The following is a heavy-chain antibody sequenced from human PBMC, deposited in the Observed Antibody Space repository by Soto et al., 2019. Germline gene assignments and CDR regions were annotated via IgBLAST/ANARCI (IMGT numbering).Heavy chain of an antibody. D-gene: IGHD2-2*01. CDR1: GYTFTSYG. CDR2: ISAYNGNT. CDR3: ARGGYCSSTSCPRARYYYYGMDV. V-gene: IGHV1-18*04. J-gene: IGHJ6*02. Sequence: ASVKVSCKASGYTFTSYGISWVRQAPGQGLEWMGWISAYNGNTNNEQKLQGRVTMTTDTSTSTAYMELRSLRSDDTAVYYCARGGYCSSTSCPRARYYYYGMDVWGQGTTVT.